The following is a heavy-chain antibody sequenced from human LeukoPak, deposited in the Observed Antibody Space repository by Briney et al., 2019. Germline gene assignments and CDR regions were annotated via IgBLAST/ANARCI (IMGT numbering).Heavy chain of an antibody. CDR3: ARDQPQYYDSSGYDV. CDR2: INPNSGGT. CDR1: GYTFTGYY. D-gene: IGHD3-22*01. Sequence: ASVKVSCKASGYTFTGYYMHWVRRAPGQGLEWMGWINPNSGGTNYAQKFQGRVTMTRDTSISTAYMELSRLRSDDTAVYYCARDQPQYYDSSGYDVWGQGTLVTVSS. J-gene: IGHJ4*02. V-gene: IGHV1-2*02.